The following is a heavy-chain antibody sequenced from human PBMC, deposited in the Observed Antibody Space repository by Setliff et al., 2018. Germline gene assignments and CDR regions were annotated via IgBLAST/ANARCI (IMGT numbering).Heavy chain of an antibody. V-gene: IGHV4-38-2*02. J-gene: IGHJ4*02. Sequence: SETLSLTCTVSGYSISSGYIWGWIRQPPGKGLEWVGNIGHTGGINYNPSLKSRVTISMDTSKNQFSLKVSSVTAADTAVYYCARSFSRREKFLLDYWGQGALVTVSS. CDR2: IGHTGGI. CDR3: ARSFSRREKFLLDY. CDR1: GYSISSGYI.